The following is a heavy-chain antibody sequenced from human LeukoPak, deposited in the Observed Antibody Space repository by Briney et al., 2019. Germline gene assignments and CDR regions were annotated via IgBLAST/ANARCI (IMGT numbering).Heavy chain of an antibody. J-gene: IGHJ4*02. CDR3: VRDARSPGSSLNDYFDY. V-gene: IGHV3-74*01. Sequence: PGGSLRLSCAASGFTFSSYWMHWVRQAPGKGLLWVSCIKSDGSSISYSDSVKGRFTISRDNAKSTLYLQTNSPRAEDTAVYCCVRDARSPGSSLNDYFDYWGQGSLVTVSS. CDR1: GFTFSSYW. D-gene: IGHD6-6*01. CDR2: IKSDGSSI.